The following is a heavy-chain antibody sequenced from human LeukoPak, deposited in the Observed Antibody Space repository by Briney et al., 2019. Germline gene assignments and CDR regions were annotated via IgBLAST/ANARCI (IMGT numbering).Heavy chain of an antibody. V-gene: IGHV3-23*01. CDR1: GFTFNNYG. D-gene: IGHD3-9*01. J-gene: IGHJ4*02. CDR2: ISGNGANT. Sequence: TGGSLRLSCAASGFTFNNYGMSWVRQAPGKGLEWVAAISGNGANTFYADSVQGRFTISRDNSRSTLYLQMKSLRAEDTALYYCAKIGLLTVNFDFWGQGTLVTVSS. CDR3: AKIGLLTVNFDF.